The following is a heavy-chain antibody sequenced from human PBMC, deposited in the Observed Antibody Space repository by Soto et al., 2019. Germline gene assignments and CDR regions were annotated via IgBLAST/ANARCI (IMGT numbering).Heavy chain of an antibody. CDR3: ARLGSGFAGTFLRGAFDI. Sequence: SETLSLTCTVSGGSISSSSYYWGWIRQPPGKGLEWIGSIYYSGSTYYNPSLKSRVTISVDTSKNQFSLKLSSVTAADTAVYYCARLGSGFAGTFLRGAFDIWGQGTMVTVSS. D-gene: IGHD5-12*01. V-gene: IGHV4-39*01. CDR1: GGSISSSSYY. J-gene: IGHJ3*02. CDR2: IYYSGST.